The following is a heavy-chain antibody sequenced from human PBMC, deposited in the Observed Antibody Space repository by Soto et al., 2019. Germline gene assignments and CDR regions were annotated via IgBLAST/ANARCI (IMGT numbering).Heavy chain of an antibody. D-gene: IGHD6-13*01. V-gene: IGHV1-69*02. CDR2: IIPILGIA. CDR1: GGTFSSYT. CDR3: ARYRASAVDYYYGMDV. Sequence: QVQLVQSGAEVKKPGSSVKGSCKASGGTFSSYTISWVRQAPGQGLEWMGRIIPILGIANYAHKFQGRVTITADKSTSTAYMELSSLRSDDTAGYYCARYRASAVDYYYGMDVWGQGTTVTVCS. J-gene: IGHJ6*02.